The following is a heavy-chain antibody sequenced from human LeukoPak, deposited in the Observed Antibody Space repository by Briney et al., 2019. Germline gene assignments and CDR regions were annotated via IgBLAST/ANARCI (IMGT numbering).Heavy chain of an antibody. Sequence: SGPTLVNPTQTLTLTCTFSGFSLSTSRAGVGWIRQPPGKALEWLALIYLDDDKRYSPSLKSRLTITKDTSKNQVVLTMAYADPVDTATYYCAHSKGSSSWYAFDIWGQGTMVTVSS. D-gene: IGHD6-13*01. V-gene: IGHV2-5*02. CDR1: GFSLSTSRAG. CDR2: IYLDDDK. CDR3: AHSKGSSSWYAFDI. J-gene: IGHJ3*02.